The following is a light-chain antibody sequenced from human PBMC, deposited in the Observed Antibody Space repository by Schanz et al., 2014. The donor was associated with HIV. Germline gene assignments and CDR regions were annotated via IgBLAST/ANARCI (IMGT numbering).Light chain of an antibody. CDR1: TSNIGATFH. J-gene: IGLJ1*01. CDR2: GNG. Sequence: QSVLAQPPSVSGAPGQDVTISCTGSTSNIGATFHVHWYQQLPGKAPKLLISGNGGRPSGVPDRFSVSSSGTSASLAITGLQADDEGDYYCQSYDIGLSSYVFGAGTKVTVL. V-gene: IGLV1-40*01. CDR3: QSYDIGLSSYV.